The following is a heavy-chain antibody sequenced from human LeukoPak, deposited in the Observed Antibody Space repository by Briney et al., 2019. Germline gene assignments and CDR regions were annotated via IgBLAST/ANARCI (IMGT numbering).Heavy chain of an antibody. CDR2: IYYSGST. CDR3: ARVIGYCSSTSCFGYFDY. CDR1: GGSISSFY. V-gene: IGHV4-59*08. Sequence: PSEALSLTCTVSGGSISSFYWSWIRQPPGKGLEYIGDIYYSGSTNYNPSLKSRVTTSVDTYKNQLSLKLSSVTAADTAVYYCARVIGYCSSTSCFGYFDYWGQGTLVTVSS. J-gene: IGHJ4*02. D-gene: IGHD2-2*01.